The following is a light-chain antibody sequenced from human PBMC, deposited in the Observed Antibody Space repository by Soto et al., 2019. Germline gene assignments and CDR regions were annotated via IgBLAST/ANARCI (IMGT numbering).Light chain of an antibody. CDR1: KLGDKY. J-gene: IGLJ2*01. CDR3: QAWDSSTAV. V-gene: IGLV3-1*01. Sequence: SYELTQPPSVSVSPGQTASITCSGDKLGDKYACWYQQKPGQSPVLVIYQDSKRPSGIPERFSGSNSGNTATLTISGTQAMDKADYSCQAWDSSTAVFGGGTKLTVL. CDR2: QDS.